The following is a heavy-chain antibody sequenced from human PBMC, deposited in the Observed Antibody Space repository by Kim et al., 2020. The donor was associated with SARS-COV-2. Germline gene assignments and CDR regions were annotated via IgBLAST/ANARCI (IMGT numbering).Heavy chain of an antibody. CDR1: GYTFTTYS. CDR3: VRELKPTVYDY. V-gene: IGHV1-3*01. J-gene: IGHJ4*02. Sequence: ASVKVSCKASGYTFTTYSIHWLRQAPGQTLEWMGLVNATNGKTKYTQKFQGRITISRDTSANTAYMELSSLTTEDTAFYYCVRELKPTVYDYWGQGTLVTVS. CDR2: VNATNGKT. D-gene: IGHD5-12*01.